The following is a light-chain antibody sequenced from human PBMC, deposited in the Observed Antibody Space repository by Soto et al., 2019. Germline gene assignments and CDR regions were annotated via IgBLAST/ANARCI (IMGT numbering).Light chain of an antibody. Sequence: DIQMTQSPSTLSAAVGGRVTITCRASQSISSWLAWHQQKPGKAPNVLIYDASTLESGVPSSFSGGGYGTEFTLTITSLKPDDIHTYYCQEYTTYSRTLGQETKVEVK. J-gene: IGKJ1*01. CDR1: QSISSW. V-gene: IGKV1-5*01. CDR3: QEYTTYSRT. CDR2: DAS.